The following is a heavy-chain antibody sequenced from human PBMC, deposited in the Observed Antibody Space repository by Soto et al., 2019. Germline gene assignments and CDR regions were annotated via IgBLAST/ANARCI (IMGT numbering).Heavy chain of an antibody. CDR3: ASELAALNWFDP. D-gene: IGHD1-1*01. CDR1: GGSFSGYY. V-gene: IGHV4-34*01. CDR2: INHSGST. J-gene: IGHJ5*02. Sequence: PSETLSLTCAVYGGSFSGYYWTWIRQPPGTGLEWIGEINHSGSTNYNPSLKSRVTISFDASKNEISLQVRSATAADAAVYYCASELAALNWFDPWGQGTLVTVSS.